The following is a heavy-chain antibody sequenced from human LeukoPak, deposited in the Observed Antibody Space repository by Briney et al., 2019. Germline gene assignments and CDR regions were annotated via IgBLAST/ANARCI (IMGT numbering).Heavy chain of an antibody. CDR1: GYTFTSYG. CDR3: AREYYYDSSGYYEDY. CDR2: ISTYNGNT. D-gene: IGHD3-22*01. J-gene: IGHJ4*02. Sequence: ASVKVSCNASGYTFTSYGISWVRQAPGQGLEWMGWISTYNGNTNYAQKLQGRVTMTTDSSTSTAYMELRNLRSDDTAVYYCAREYYYDSSGYYEDYWGQGTLVTVSS. V-gene: IGHV1-18*01.